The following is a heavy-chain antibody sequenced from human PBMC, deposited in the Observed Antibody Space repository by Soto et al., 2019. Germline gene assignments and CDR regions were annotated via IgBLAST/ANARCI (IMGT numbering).Heavy chain of an antibody. V-gene: IGHV3-23*01. D-gene: IGHD3-3*01. Sequence: GGSLRLSCAASGFTFGNYAMSWVRQAPGQGLEWVSAISGSGGSTYYADSTKGRFTISRDNSKSTLYLQMSSLRAEDTAVYYCARDLPPYYDFWSGRSFMDVWGKGTTVTVSS. J-gene: IGHJ6*04. CDR2: ISGSGGST. CDR1: GFTFGNYA. CDR3: ARDLPPYYDFWSGRSFMDV.